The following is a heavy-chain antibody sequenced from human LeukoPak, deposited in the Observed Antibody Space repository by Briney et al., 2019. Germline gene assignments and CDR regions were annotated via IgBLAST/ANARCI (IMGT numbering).Heavy chain of an antibody. D-gene: IGHD4-17*01. J-gene: IGHJ4*02. V-gene: IGHV3-21*01. CDR2: ISSSSSYI. CDR1: GFTFSSYS. CDR3: ARDDYGDSISGY. Sequence: PGGSLRLSCVASGFTFSSYSMNWVRQAPGKGLEWVSSISSSSSYIYYADSVKGRFTISRDNAKNSLYLQMNSLRAEDTAVYYCARDDYGDSISGYWGQGTLVTVSS.